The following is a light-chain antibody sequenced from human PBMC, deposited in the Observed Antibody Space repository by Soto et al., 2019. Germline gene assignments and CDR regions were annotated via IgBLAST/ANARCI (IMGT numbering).Light chain of an antibody. V-gene: IGKV1-5*03. CDR3: QQYNSYSQFT. CDR1: QSIKNW. Sequence: DIQMTQSPSTLSASVGDRVTITCRASQSIKNWLAWYQQKPGEAPKLLIYKASTLESGVPSRFSGSGSGTKFTLTISCLQPDDVATYYCQQYNSYSQFTFGPGTKWISN. CDR2: KAS. J-gene: IGKJ3*01.